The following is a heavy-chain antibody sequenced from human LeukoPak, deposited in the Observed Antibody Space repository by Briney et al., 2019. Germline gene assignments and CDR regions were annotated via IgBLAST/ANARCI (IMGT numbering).Heavy chain of an antibody. Sequence: GGSLRLSCAASGFTFSDYWMSWARQAPGKGLEWVANIKQDGSEKYYVDSVKGRYTISRDNAKNSLFLQMNSLRAEDTAVYYCAGSSGWARYFDYWGQGTLVTVSS. D-gene: IGHD6-19*01. CDR1: GFTFSDYW. CDR2: IKQDGSEK. CDR3: AGSSGWARYFDY. V-gene: IGHV3-7*05. J-gene: IGHJ4*02.